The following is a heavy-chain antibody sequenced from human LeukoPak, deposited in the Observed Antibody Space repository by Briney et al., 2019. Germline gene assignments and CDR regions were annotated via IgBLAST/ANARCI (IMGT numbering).Heavy chain of an antibody. Sequence: TGGSLRLSCAASGFTFSSYAMHWVRQAPGKGLEWVAVISYDGSNKYYADSVKGRFTISRDNSKNTLYLQMNSLRAEDTAVYYCATQRGPRPYYFDYWGQGTLVTVSS. D-gene: IGHD1-1*01. CDR2: ISYDGSNK. V-gene: IGHV3-30-3*01. CDR3: ATQRGPRPYYFDY. CDR1: GFTFSSYA. J-gene: IGHJ4*02.